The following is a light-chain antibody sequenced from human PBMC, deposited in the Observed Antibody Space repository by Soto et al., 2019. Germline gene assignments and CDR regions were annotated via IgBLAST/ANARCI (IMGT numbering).Light chain of an antibody. CDR3: QKYDSVPWS. J-gene: IGKJ1*01. Sequence: DIQMTQSPTSLSASVGDRVTITCRASQGIGYNLAWYQQKPGKVPKVLIYTAPTLHSGVPSRFSGSGSGTEFTLTINSLQPEDVATYFCQKYDSVPWSLGQGTKVDIK. V-gene: IGKV1-27*01. CDR2: TAP. CDR1: QGIGYN.